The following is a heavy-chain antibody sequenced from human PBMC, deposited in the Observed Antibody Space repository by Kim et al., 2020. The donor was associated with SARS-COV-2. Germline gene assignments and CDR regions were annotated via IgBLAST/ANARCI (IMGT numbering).Heavy chain of an antibody. D-gene: IGHD3-10*01. J-gene: IGHJ4*02. CDR3: ARHPNGGYYYGSRRYYYFDY. CDR2: IYYSGST. CDR1: GGSISSSSYY. V-gene: IGHV4-39*01. Sequence: SETLSLTCTVSGGSISSSSYYWGWIRQPPGKGLEWIGSIYYSGSTYYNPSLKSRVTIAVDTSKNQFPLKLSSVTAADTAVYYCARHPNGGYYYGSRRYYYFDYWGQGTLVTVSS.